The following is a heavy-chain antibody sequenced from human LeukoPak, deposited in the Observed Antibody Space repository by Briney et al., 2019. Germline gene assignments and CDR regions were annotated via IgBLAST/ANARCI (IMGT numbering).Heavy chain of an antibody. D-gene: IGHD6-13*01. Sequence: GGSLRLSCAASGFTFSSYDMHWVRQATGKGLEWVSAIGTAGDTYYPGSVKGRFTISRENAKNSLYLQMNSLRAGDTAVYYCARDSPIAAAGTFNYFYGMDLWGQGTKVHVS. CDR3: ARDSPIAAAGTFNYFYGMDL. CDR2: IGTAGDT. CDR1: GFTFSSYD. V-gene: IGHV3-13*01. J-gene: IGHJ6*02.